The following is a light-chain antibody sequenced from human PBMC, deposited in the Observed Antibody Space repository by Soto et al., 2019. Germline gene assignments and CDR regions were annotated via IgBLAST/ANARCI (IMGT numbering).Light chain of an antibody. J-gene: IGLJ1*01. CDR3: CSYTTSNTRQIV. Sequence: QSVLTHPASVSWSPGQSVAISCTGTSSDVGGYNYVSWYQQHPGKAPKFMIYDVSNRPSGVSNRFSGSKSGNTASLTISGLQAEDEADYYCCSYTTSNTRQIVFGTGTKVTVL. CDR1: SSDVGGYNY. CDR2: DVS. V-gene: IGLV2-14*01.